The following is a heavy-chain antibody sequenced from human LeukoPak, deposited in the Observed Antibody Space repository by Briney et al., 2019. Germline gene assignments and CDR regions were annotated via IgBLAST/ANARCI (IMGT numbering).Heavy chain of an antibody. D-gene: IGHD3-10*02. CDR3: ARPVFGASVPMNFDT. V-gene: IGHV1-18*01. J-gene: IGHJ4*02. CDR1: GYTYTSYG. Sequence: AAVNVACKACGYTYTSYGISWLRQAPGQGREWVGWISAYNGKTNYPQKLQGRVTVTTDTSKNTAYMEMGKLKSDDTAVYFFARPVFGASVPMNFDTCGQGALVSASS. CDR2: ISAYNGKT.